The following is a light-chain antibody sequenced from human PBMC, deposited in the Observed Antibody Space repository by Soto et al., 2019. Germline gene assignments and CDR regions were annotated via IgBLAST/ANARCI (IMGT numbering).Light chain of an antibody. V-gene: IGKV1-16*01. CDR2: GAS. CDR1: QGITYY. Sequence: IQMTQSPSSLSASVGDRVTITCRASQGITYYLAWFQQKPGKAPKSLIYGASSLQSGVPSRFNGSGFGTDFSLTISSLQPADIATYYCHQYDSYPRTFGPGTKVEIK. CDR3: HQYDSYPRT. J-gene: IGKJ3*01.